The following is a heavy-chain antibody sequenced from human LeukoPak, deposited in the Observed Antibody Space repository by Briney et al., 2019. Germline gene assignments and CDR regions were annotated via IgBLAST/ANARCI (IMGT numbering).Heavy chain of an antibody. J-gene: IGHJ4*02. CDR1: GGYFRDYY. V-gene: IGHV4-34*01. CDR3: ARGPGEYDSSRGYYFDY. Sequence: SEALFLTCAVHGGYFRDYYWSWIRQPPGKGLEWIGEINHSGSPNYSASLKSRVNISVDTSKNQFSLKLSSVTAADTAVYYCARGPGEYDSSRGYYFDYWGQGTLVTVSS. D-gene: IGHD3-22*01. CDR2: INHSGSP.